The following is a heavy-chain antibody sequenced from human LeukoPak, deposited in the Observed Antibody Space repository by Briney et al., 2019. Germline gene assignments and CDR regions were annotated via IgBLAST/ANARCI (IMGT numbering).Heavy chain of an antibody. Sequence: KESGPTLVKPTQTLTLTCTFSGFSLSSGLGGVGWIRQPPGKALEWLALIYWNDDKRYSPSLKNRLTITKDTSEHQVVLTLTNMEPVDTATYYCTHTVDYGGNPNDYWGQGTLVTVSS. CDR1: GFSLSSGLGG. CDR2: IYWNDDK. J-gene: IGHJ4*02. CDR3: THTVDYGGNPNDY. D-gene: IGHD4-23*01. V-gene: IGHV2-5*01.